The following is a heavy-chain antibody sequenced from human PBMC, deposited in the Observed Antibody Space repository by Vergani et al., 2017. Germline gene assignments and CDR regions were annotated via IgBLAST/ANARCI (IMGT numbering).Heavy chain of an antibody. CDR1: GFTFSSYG. V-gene: IGHV3-30*03. Sequence: QVQLVESGGGVVQPGRSLRLYCAASGFTFSSYGMHWVRQAPGKGLEWVAVISYDGSNKYYADSVKGRFTISRDNSKNTLYLQMNSLRAEDTEVYYCLTVIVLVPAADNYGTSRDYWGQGTLVTVSS. D-gene: IGHD2-2*01. CDR2: ISYDGSNK. CDR3: LTVIVLVPAADNYGTSRDY. J-gene: IGHJ4*02.